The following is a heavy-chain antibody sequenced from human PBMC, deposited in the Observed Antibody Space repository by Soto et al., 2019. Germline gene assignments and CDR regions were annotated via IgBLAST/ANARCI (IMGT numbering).Heavy chain of an antibody. J-gene: IGHJ6*02. Sequence: QVQLQESGPGLVKPSETLSLTCSVSGGSVSSGSYYWSWIRQPPGKGLEWIGYIFYSGNTNHNPSLKSRVTISVDTSKNQFSLKLTSLTAADTAVYYCARDRTGRGGDYVSYFYYAMDVWGQGTTVTVSS. CDR3: ARDRTGRGGDYVSYFYYAMDV. D-gene: IGHD4-17*01. V-gene: IGHV4-61*01. CDR2: IFYSGNT. CDR1: GGSVSSGSYY.